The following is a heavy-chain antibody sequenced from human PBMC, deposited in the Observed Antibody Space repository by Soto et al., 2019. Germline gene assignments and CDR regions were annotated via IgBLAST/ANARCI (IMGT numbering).Heavy chain of an antibody. V-gene: IGHV3-33*01. CDR3: ARSPHSSSWYWQIGYYFDY. D-gene: IGHD6-13*01. Sequence: QVQLVESGGGVVQPGRSLRLSCAASGFTFRSYGMHWVRQAPGKGLEWVAVIWYDGSNKYYADSVKGRFTISRDNSKNTLYLQMNSLRAEDTAVYYCARSPHSSSWYWQIGYYFDYWGQGTLVTVSS. J-gene: IGHJ4*02. CDR1: GFTFRSYG. CDR2: IWYDGSNK.